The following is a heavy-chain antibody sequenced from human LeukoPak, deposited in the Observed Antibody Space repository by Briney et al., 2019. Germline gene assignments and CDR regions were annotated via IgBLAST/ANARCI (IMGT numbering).Heavy chain of an antibody. CDR1: GLTLSDHY. CDR2: TRNKVNGYTT. CDR3: VRVRGSGWDQNYFDC. J-gene: IGHJ4*02. Sequence: PGGSLRLSCAASGLTLSDHYMDWVRQAPGKGLEWVGRTRNKVNGYTTEYAASVKGRFTISRDDSKNPLYLQLSSLKTEDTAMYYCVRVRGSGWDQNYFDCWGQGTLVTVSS. D-gene: IGHD6-19*01. V-gene: IGHV3-72*01.